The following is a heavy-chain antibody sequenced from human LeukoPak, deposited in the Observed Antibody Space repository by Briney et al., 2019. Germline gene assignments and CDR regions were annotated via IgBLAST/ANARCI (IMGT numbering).Heavy chain of an antibody. CDR3: ARHIRYGAAVFLLLDWFDP. J-gene: IGHJ5*02. Sequence: MPSETLSLTCTVSGGSISSSSYYWGWIRQPPGRGLEWIGSIYYSGSTYYNPSLKSRVTISVDTSKNQFSLKLSSVTAADTAVYYCARHIRYGAAVFLLLDWFDPWGQGTLVTVSS. V-gene: IGHV4-39*01. CDR1: GGSISSSSYY. CDR2: IYYSGST. D-gene: IGHD3-22*01.